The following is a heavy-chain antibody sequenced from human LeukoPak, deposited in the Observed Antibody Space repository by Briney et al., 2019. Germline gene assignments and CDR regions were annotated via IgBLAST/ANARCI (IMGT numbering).Heavy chain of an antibody. V-gene: IGHV4-39*01. CDR2: IYYSGSP. J-gene: IGHJ4*02. Sequence: SETLSLTCTVSGGSISSSSYYWGWIRQPPGKGLEWIGSIYYSGSPYYNPSLKSRVTISVDTSKNQFSLRLSSVTAADTAVYYCARREPAEGSFDYWGQGTLVTVSS. CDR3: ARREPAEGSFDY. CDR1: GGSISSSSYY.